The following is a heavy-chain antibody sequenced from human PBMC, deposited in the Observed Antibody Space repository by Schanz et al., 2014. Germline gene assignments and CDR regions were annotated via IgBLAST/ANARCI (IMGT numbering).Heavy chain of an antibody. D-gene: IGHD2-2*01. V-gene: IGHV1-46*03. J-gene: IGHJ4*02. Sequence: QVQLVQSAPEVKKPGASVKVSCKASGYSFTTYGLNWVRQAPGQGLEWMGKINPSSGTTRIAQNFQGRLTVTRDTSTSTVNMELSSLRSEDTAVYYCARGGFFDSTSFDSWGQGTLVTVSS. CDR2: INPSSGTT. CDR1: GYSFTTYG. CDR3: ARGGFFDSTSFDS.